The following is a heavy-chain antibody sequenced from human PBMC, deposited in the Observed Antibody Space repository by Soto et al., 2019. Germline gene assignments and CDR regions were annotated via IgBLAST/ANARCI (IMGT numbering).Heavy chain of an antibody. Sequence: ASVKVSCKASGYTFTSYAMHWVRQAPGQRLEWMGWINAGNGNTKYSQKFQGRVTITRDTSASTAYMELSSLRSEDTAVYYCARDGEYSSGSDYYYYYGMAVWGQGTTVTVSS. CDR3: ARDGEYSSGSDYYYYYGMAV. V-gene: IGHV1-3*01. J-gene: IGHJ6*02. CDR2: INAGNGNT. D-gene: IGHD6-19*01. CDR1: GYTFTSYA.